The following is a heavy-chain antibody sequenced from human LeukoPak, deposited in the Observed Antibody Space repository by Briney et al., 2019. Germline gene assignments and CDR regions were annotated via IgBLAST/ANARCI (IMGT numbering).Heavy chain of an antibody. D-gene: IGHD2-21*02. CDR1: GFTFSSYW. V-gene: IGHV3-7*01. J-gene: IGHJ4*02. CDR3: ARDRMVVTAMYFDY. Sequence: GGSLRLSCATSGFTFSSYWMSWVRQAPGKGLEWVANIKQDGSEKYYVDSVKGRFTISRDNAKNSLYLQMNSLRAEDTAVYYCARDRMVVTAMYFDYWGQGTLVTVSS. CDR2: IKQDGSEK.